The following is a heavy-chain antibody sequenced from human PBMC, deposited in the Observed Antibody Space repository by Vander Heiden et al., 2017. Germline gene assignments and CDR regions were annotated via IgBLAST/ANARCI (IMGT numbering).Heavy chain of an antibody. V-gene: IGHV1-18*01. CDR2: ISAYNGNT. CDR1: GYTFTSYG. J-gene: IGHJ4*02. Sequence: QVQLVQSGAEVKKPAASVKVSCKASGYTFTSYGISGVRQAPGQGLEWMGWISAYNGNTNYAQKLQGRVTMTTDTSTSTAYMELRSLRSDDTAVYYCARDLVKLGYCSGGSCFEFDHWGQGTLVTVSS. CDR3: ARDLVKLGYCSGGSCFEFDH. D-gene: IGHD2-15*01.